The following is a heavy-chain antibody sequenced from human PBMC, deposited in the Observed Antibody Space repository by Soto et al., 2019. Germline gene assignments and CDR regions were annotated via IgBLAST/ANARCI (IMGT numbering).Heavy chain of an antibody. CDR2: INPSGDFT. CDR1: GFTFSIYW. D-gene: IGHD3-22*01. V-gene: IGHV1-46*01. J-gene: IGHJ5*02. CDR3: ARDNSNTKLGGPFWWFDP. Sequence: QVQLVQSGAEVKKPGASVKVSCKASGFTFSIYWMHWVRQAHGQNREWMGLINPSGDFTIYAQRFQGGLTVTRDTSTTTVYMELSSLRFEDAAVYYCARDNSNTKLGGPFWWFDPWGQGTLVTVSS.